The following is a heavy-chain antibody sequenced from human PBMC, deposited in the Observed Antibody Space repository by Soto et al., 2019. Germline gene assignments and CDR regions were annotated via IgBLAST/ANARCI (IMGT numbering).Heavy chain of an antibody. V-gene: IGHV1-18*01. D-gene: IGHD1-1*01. Sequence: QVHLVQSGAEVKKPGASVKVSGQGSGYAFTTYGITWVRQAPGQGLEWMGWISAHNGNTNDEPKRQGRVTVTRDTSTSTAYMELRRLRNDDTAVYYCARGGYRDYWRQGALVTVSS. CDR2: ISAHNGNT. J-gene: IGHJ4*02. CDR1: GYAFTTYG. CDR3: ARGGYRDY.